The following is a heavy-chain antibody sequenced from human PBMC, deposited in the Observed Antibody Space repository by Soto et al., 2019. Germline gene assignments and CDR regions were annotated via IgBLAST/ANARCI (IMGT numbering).Heavy chain of an antibody. CDR2: IPYDGSNK. CDR3: AREKMTTLPQEHYGMDV. D-gene: IGHD3-16*01. Sequence: GGSLTLSCAASGFTFSSYAMHWVRQAPGKGLEWVAVIPYDGSNKYYADSVKGRFTISRDNSKNTLYLQMNSLRAEDTAVYYCAREKMTTLPQEHYGMDVWGQGTTVTVSS. J-gene: IGHJ6*02. V-gene: IGHV3-30-3*01. CDR1: GFTFSSYA.